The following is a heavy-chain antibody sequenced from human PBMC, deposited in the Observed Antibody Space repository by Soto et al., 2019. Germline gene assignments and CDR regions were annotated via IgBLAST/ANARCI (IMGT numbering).Heavy chain of an antibody. Sequence: ASVKVSCKASGYTFTSYYMHWMRQAPGQGLEWMGIINPSGGSTSYAQKFQGRVTMTRDTSTSTVYMELSSLRSEDTAVYYCARGVRVATTRVWYYFDYWGQGTLVTVSS. CDR2: INPSGGST. V-gene: IGHV1-46*03. CDR1: GYTFTSYY. J-gene: IGHJ4*02. D-gene: IGHD5-12*01. CDR3: ARGVRVATTRVWYYFDY.